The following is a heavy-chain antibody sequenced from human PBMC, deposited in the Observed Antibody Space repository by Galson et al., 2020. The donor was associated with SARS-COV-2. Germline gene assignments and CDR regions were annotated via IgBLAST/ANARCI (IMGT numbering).Heavy chain of an antibody. Sequence: ASVQVPCKASGYTFTGYYMHWVRQAPGQGLEWMGWINPNSGGTNYAHKFQGRVTMTRDTSISTAYMELSRLRSDDTAVYYSASGGATPPLDYYYCMDGGGQGTTVTVS. J-gene: IGHJ6*02. D-gene: IGHD1-26*01. V-gene: IGHV1-2*02. CDR3: ASGGATPPLDYYYCMDG. CDR1: GYTFTGYY. CDR2: INPNSGGT.